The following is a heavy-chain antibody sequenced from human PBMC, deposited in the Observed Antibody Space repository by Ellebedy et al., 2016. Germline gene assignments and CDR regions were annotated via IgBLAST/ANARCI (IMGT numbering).Heavy chain of an antibody. J-gene: IGHJ4*02. CDR2: ITPIFGTA. Sequence: SVKVSXKASGGTFSNYPINWVRQAPGQGLDWMGGITPIFGTANYAQKFQGRVTITADESTSTAYMELSSLTSEDTAVYYCARPPYSENFPPYWGQGTLVTVSS. CDR1: GGTFSNYP. CDR3: ARPPYSENFPPY. V-gene: IGHV1-69*13. D-gene: IGHD1-26*01.